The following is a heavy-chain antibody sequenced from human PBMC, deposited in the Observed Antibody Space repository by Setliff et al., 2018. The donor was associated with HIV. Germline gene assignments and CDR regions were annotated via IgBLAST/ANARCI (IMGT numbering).Heavy chain of an antibody. CDR3: AKPRRYNTYYFDH. CDR1: GGTFSSYV. J-gene: IGHJ4*02. D-gene: IGHD3-3*01. V-gene: IGHV1-69*13. CDR2: IIPIFGTA. Sequence: SVKVSCKASGGTFSSYVISWVRQAPGQGLEWMGGIIPIFGTANYAQKFQGRVTITADESTSTAYMELSSLRSEETAVYYCAKPRRYNTYYFDHWGQGTLVTVS.